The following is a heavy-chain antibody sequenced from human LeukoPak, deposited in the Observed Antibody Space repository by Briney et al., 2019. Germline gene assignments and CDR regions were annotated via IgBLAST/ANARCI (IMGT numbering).Heavy chain of an antibody. CDR1: GFTFSDYY. V-gene: IGHV3-11*01. J-gene: IGHJ6*02. Sequence: GGSLRLSCAASGFTFSDYYMSWIRQTPGKGLEWVSYISSSGSTIYYADSVKGRFTISRDNAKNSLYLQMNSLRAEDTAVYYCAKYKGTYYYGSGSPKYYYYGMDVWGQGTTVTVSS. CDR3: AKYKGTYYYGSGSPKYYYYGMDV. CDR2: ISSSGSTI. D-gene: IGHD3-10*01.